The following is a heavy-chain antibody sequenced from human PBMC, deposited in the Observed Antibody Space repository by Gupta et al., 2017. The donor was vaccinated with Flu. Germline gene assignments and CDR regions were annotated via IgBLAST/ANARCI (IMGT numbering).Heavy chain of an antibody. CDR2: IYTSGST. D-gene: IGHD3-10*01. Sequence: QVQLQESGPGLVKPSQTLSLTCTVSVGSISSGSYYCSWIRQPAGKGLEWIGRIYTSGSTNYSHSIKRRGTKSVDTAKNQFSLKRGSGTAAETAVYYCAREGSVNTMGRARGYMGFAYWGHGTMVTVSA. V-gene: IGHV4-61*02. CDR1: VGSISSGSYY. J-gene: IGHJ4*01. CDR3: AREGSVNTMGRARGYMGFAY.